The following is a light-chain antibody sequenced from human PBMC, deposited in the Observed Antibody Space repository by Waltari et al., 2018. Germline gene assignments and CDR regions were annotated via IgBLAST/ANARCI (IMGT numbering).Light chain of an antibody. V-gene: IGLV3-1*01. CDR3: QAWDSSTGEV. Sequence: SYELTQPPSVFVSPGQTASITCSGDKLGDKYACWYQQKPGQSPVLVIYQDSKRPSGIPERFSGSNSGNTATLTISGTQAMDEADYYCQAWDSSTGEVFGGGTKLTVL. J-gene: IGLJ2*01. CDR1: KLGDKY. CDR2: QDS.